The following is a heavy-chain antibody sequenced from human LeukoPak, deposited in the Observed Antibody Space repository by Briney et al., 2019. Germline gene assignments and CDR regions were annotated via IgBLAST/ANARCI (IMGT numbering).Heavy chain of an antibody. V-gene: IGHV3-30*18. CDR1: GFTFSTYG. Sequence: GGSLRLSCAASGFTFSTYGMHWVRQAPGKGLEWVAVISYDGNNKYYADSVKGRFTISRDNSKSTLYLQMNNLRPEDAAVYYCAKDRDGSGSYFDYWGQGTLVTVSS. CDR3: AKDRDGSGSYFDY. D-gene: IGHD3-10*01. CDR2: ISYDGNNK. J-gene: IGHJ4*02.